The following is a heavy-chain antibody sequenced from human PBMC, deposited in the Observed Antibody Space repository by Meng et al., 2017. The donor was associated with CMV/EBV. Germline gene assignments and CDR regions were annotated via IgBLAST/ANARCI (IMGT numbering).Heavy chain of an antibody. CDR3: ARRECYYDSSGSRDAFDI. Sequence: GSLRLSCTVSGGSISSSSYYWGWIRQPPGKGLEWIGSIYYSGSTYYNPSLKSRVTISVDTSKNQFSLKLSSVTAADTAVYYCARRECYYDSSGSRDAFDIWGQGTMVTVSS. CDR1: GGSISSSSYY. J-gene: IGHJ3*02. V-gene: IGHV4-39*01. CDR2: IYYSGST. D-gene: IGHD3-22*01.